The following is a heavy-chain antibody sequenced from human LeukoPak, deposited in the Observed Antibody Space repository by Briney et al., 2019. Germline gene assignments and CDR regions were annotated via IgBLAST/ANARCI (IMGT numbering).Heavy chain of an antibody. CDR2: ISSRSTYI. D-gene: IGHD5-18*01. Sequence: PGGSLRLSCAASGVTFSSYSMNWVRQAPGKGLEWVSSISSRSTYIYYADSVKGRFTISRDNAKKSLYLHMNSLRAEDTAVYFCARDPPPSHSYTFYYMDVWGKGTTVIISS. V-gene: IGHV3-21*01. J-gene: IGHJ6*03. CDR3: ARDPPPSHSYTFYYMDV. CDR1: GVTFSSYS.